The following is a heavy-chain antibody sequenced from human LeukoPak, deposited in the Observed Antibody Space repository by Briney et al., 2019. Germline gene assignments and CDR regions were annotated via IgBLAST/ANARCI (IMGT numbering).Heavy chain of an antibody. Sequence: GGSLRLSCAASGFTFSYYGMHWVRQAPGKGLEWVAVIWYDGSNKYYADSVKGRFTISRDNSKNTLYLQMNSLRAEDTAVYYCARVHFSSSPYFDYWGQGTLVTVSS. V-gene: IGHV3-33*01. J-gene: IGHJ4*02. CDR2: IWYDGSNK. CDR3: ARVHFSSSPYFDY. D-gene: IGHD6-6*01. CDR1: GFTFSYYG.